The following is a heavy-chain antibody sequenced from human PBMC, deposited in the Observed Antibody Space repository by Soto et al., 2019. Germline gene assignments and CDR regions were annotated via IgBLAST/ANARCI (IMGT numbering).Heavy chain of an antibody. J-gene: IGHJ6*02. CDR2: INAGNGNT. V-gene: IGHV1-3*01. Sequence: ASVKVSWKASGYTFTSYAMHWVRQAPGQRLEWMGWINAGNGNTKYSQKFQGRVTIARDTSASTAYMELSSLRSEDTAVYYCARGGVYFWSGYHNSYGMDVWGQGTTVTFSS. CDR1: GYTFTSYA. CDR3: ARGGVYFWSGYHNSYGMDV. D-gene: IGHD3-3*01.